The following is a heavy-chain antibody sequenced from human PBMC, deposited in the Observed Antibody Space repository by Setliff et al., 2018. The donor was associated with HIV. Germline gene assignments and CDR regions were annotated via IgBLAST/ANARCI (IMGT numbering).Heavy chain of an antibody. CDR3: VRPRVFDSFDV. V-gene: IGHV1-2*06. J-gene: IGHJ3*01. Sequence: GASVKVSCKALGFLVTGYTVHWVRQAPGHGPEWLGRINPNNGGTNYAQKFQGRVTMSLDTSTSTVYLELRALTSDDTAVYYCVRPRVFDSFDVWGPGTMVTVSS. CDR2: INPNNGGT. CDR1: GFLVTGYT.